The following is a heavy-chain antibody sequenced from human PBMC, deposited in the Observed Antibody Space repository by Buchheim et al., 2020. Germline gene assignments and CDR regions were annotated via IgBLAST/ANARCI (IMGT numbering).Heavy chain of an antibody. J-gene: IGHJ6*02. CDR3: AKVDWDLVVITPYYYYGMDV. V-gene: IGHV3-23*01. D-gene: IGHD3-22*01. CDR1: GFTFSSYA. Sequence: EVQLLESGGGLVQPGGSLRLSCAASGFTFSSYAMSWVRQAPGKGLEWVSAISGSGGSTYYADSVKGRFTISRDNSKNKLSLQMNSLRAEDTAVYYCAKVDWDLVVITPYYYYGMDVWGQGTT. CDR2: ISGSGGST.